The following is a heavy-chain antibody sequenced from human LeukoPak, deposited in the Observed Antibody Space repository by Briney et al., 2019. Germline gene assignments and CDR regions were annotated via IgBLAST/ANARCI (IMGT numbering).Heavy chain of an antibody. V-gene: IGHV3-30*04. CDR3: ARSGGFGFYYYYHMDV. CDR2: ISYDGSNE. CDR1: GFTFSNYA. D-gene: IGHD5-12*01. J-gene: IGHJ6*03. Sequence: GGSLRLSCAASGFTFSNYAMHWVRQAPGKGLEWVAVISYDGSNEYYADSVKGRFTISRDNSKNMLYLQMNSLRAEDTAVYYCARSGGFGFYYYYHMDVWGKGTTVTVSS.